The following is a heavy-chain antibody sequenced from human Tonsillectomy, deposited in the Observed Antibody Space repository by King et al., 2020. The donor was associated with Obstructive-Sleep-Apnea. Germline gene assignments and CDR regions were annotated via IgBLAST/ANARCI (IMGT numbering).Heavy chain of an antibody. CDR1: GITFSSYS. CDR3: ATGGPDAFDF. D-gene: IGHD3-16*01. CDR2: ISSSISTI. V-gene: IGHV3-48*04. Sequence: VQLVESGGGLVQPGGSLRLSCAASGITFSSYSMNWVRQAPGKGLEWVSYISSSISTIYYADSEKGRSTISRDNAKNSLYLQMNRLRAADTAVNDCATGGPDAFDFWGRGTMVTVSS. J-gene: IGHJ3*01.